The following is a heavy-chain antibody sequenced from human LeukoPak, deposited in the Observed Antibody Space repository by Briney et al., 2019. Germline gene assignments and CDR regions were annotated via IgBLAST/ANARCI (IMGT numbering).Heavy chain of an antibody. D-gene: IGHD6-13*01. J-gene: IGHJ4*02. V-gene: IGHV4-39*07. CDR2: IYYSGST. CDR1: GGSISSSSYY. CDR3: AGGGIAAAGTPVY. Sequence: PSETLSLTCTVSGGSISSSSYYWGWIRQPPGKGLEWIGSIYYSGSTNYNPSLKSRVTISVDTSKNQFSLKLSSVTAADTAVYYCAGGGIAAAGTPVYWGQGTLVTVSS.